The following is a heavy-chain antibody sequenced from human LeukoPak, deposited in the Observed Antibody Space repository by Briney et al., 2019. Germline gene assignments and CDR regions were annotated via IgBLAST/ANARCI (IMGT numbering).Heavy chain of an antibody. V-gene: IGHV4-59*12. J-gene: IGHJ4*02. CDR2: IYYSGST. CDR3: ARGARYSSGWSGESNFDY. CDR1: GGSITSYY. D-gene: IGHD6-19*01. Sequence: PSETLSLTCTVSGGSITSYYWSWIRQPPGKGLEWIGYIYYSGSTNYNPSLKSRVTISIDKSKNQFSLKLSSVTAADTAVYYCARGARYSSGWSGESNFDYWGQGTLVTVSS.